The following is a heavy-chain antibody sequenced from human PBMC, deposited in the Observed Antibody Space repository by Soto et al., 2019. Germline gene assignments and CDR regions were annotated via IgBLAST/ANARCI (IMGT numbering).Heavy chain of an antibody. V-gene: IGHV1-2*04. CDR2: INPNSGGT. J-gene: IGHJ4*02. CDR1: GYTFTGYY. Sequence: RASVKVSCKASGYTFTGYYMHWVRQAPGQGLEWMGWINPNSGGTNYAQKFQGWVTMTRDTSISTAYMELSRLRSDDTAVYYCARNNYDILTGYRGDYFDYWGQGTLVTVSS. CDR3: ARNNYDILTGYRGDYFDY. D-gene: IGHD3-9*01.